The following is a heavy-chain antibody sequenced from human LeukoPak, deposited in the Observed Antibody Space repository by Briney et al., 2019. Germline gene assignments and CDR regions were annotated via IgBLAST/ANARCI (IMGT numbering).Heavy chain of an antibody. D-gene: IGHD3-10*02. V-gene: IGHV3-30*10. CDR1: GFTFRGYA. Sequence: GGSLRLSCAASGFTFRGYAVHWVRQTPGKGLEWVAVISYDGSNKYYTDSVKGRFTISRDNSNDTVFLLVNSLRDDDTALYYCARDRSLRLFGELLIWGQGTLVTVSS. J-gene: IGHJ4*02. CDR3: ARDRSLRLFGELLI. CDR2: ISYDGSNK.